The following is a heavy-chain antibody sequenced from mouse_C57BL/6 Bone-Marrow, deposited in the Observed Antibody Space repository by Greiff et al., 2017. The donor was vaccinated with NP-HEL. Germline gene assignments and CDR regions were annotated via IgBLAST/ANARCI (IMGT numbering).Heavy chain of an antibody. CDR1: GFTFSSYA. J-gene: IGHJ3*01. V-gene: IGHV5-4*03. CDR2: ISDGGSYT. D-gene: IGHD2-4*01. Sequence: EVKLMESGGVLVKPGGSLKLSCAASGFTFSSYAMSWVRQTPEKRLEWVATISDGGSYTYYPDNVKGRFTISRDNAKNNLYLQMSHLKSEDTAMYYCARFYDYEPFAYWGQGTLVTVSA. CDR3: ARFYDYEPFAY.